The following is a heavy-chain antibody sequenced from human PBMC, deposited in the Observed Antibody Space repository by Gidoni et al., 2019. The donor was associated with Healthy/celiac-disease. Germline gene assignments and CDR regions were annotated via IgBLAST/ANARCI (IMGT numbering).Heavy chain of an antibody. CDR1: GGSISSGGYY. J-gene: IGHJ6*03. D-gene: IGHD2-21*01. V-gene: IGHV4-31*03. CDR2: IYYSGST. CDR3: ARDSAYCGGDCYFGGYYYYYMDV. Sequence: QVQLQESGPGLVKPSQTLSLTCTVSGGSISSGGYYWSWIRQHPGKGLEWIGYIYYSGSTYYNPSLKSRVTISVDTSKNQFSLKLSSVTAADTAVYYCARDSAYCGGDCYFGGYYYYYMDVWGKGTTVTVSS.